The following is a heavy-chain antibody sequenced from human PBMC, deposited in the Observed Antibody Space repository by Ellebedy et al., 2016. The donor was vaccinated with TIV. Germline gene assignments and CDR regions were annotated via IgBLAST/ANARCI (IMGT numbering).Heavy chain of an antibody. D-gene: IGHD2-2*01. V-gene: IGHV4-61*01. CDR3: AHSFVSSTSWAGGMDV. Sequence: SETLSLTXTVSGGSISSSSYYWSWIRQPPGKGLEWIGFIYYSGSTNYNPSLKSRVTISVDTSKNQFSLKLSSVTAADTAVYYCAHSFVSSTSWAGGMDVWGQGTTVTVSS. CDR2: IYYSGST. CDR1: GGSISSSSYY. J-gene: IGHJ6*02.